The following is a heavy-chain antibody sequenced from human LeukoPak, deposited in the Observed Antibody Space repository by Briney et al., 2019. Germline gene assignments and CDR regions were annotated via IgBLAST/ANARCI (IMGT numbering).Heavy chain of an antibody. J-gene: IGHJ4*02. CDR1: GFTFSSYS. V-gene: IGHV3-48*01. CDR2: ISSSSSTI. CDR3: ARGRGHTYYDFWSGPDY. D-gene: IGHD3-3*01. Sequence: PGGSLRLSCAASGFTFSSYSMNWVHQAPGKGLEWVSYISSSSSTIYYADSVKGRFTISRDNAKNSLYLQMNSLRAEDTAVYYCARGRGHTYYDFWSGPDYWGQGTLVTVSS.